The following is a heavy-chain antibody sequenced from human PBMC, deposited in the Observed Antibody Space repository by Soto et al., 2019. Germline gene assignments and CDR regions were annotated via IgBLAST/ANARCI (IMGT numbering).Heavy chain of an antibody. CDR1: GYTFTSYG. CDR2: INGYNGNT. J-gene: IGHJ6*02. Sequence: QVQLVQSGAEVKKPGASVKVSCKASGYTFTSYGISWVRQAPGQGLEWMGGINGYNGNTNHAQKLQGRGTMSTDTATSTAYIELRTLRSDDSAVYYCARMGDVPYYYYGMDVWGQGTTVTVSS. D-gene: IGHD3-16*01. V-gene: IGHV1-18*01. CDR3: ARMGDVPYYYYGMDV.